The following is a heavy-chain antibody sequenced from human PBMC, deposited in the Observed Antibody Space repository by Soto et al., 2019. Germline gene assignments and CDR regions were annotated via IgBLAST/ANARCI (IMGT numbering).Heavy chain of an antibody. CDR1: GYSFSNFY. J-gene: IGHJ6*02. Sequence: ASVKVSCKPSGYSFSNFYVHWVRQAPGQGLEWMGIIDPSSGTTSYTQKFQERVTMTRDTSMTTVYMELSRLRSEDTAVYYCARGAVVVPNGLIAGMDVWGLGTTVTVSS. D-gene: IGHD2-15*01. CDR3: ARGAVVVPNGLIAGMDV. CDR2: IDPSSGTT. V-gene: IGHV1-46*01.